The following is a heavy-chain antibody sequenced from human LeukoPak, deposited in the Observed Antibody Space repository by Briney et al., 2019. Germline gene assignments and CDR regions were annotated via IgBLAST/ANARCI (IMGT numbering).Heavy chain of an antibody. V-gene: IGHV1-18*01. CDR3: ATDQSGYDYGWFDP. J-gene: IGHJ5*02. Sequence: ASVKVSCKASGYTFTSYGISWVRQAPGQGLEWMGWISAYNGNTNYAQKLQGRVTMTTDTSTSTAYMELRSLRSDDTAVYYCATDQSGYDYGWFDPWGQGTLVTVSS. CDR1: GYTFTSYG. CDR2: ISAYNGNT. D-gene: IGHD5-12*01.